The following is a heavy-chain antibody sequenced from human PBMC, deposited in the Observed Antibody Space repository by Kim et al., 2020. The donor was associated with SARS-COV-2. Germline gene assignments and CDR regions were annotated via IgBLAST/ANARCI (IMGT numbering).Heavy chain of an antibody. CDR1: GFTLNDYG. CDR2: IAPRGGNT. CDR3: AKAVALVDDWTLYLDY. V-gene: IGHV3-23*01. Sequence: GGSLRLSCAASGFTLNDYGMNWVRQAPGKGLEWISVIAPRGGNTFYADSVKGRFTISRDISKNSLFLQMNSLRADDTAVYYCAKAVALVDDWTLYLDYWGEGSHVTVSS. J-gene: IGHJ4*02. D-gene: IGHD3-9*01.